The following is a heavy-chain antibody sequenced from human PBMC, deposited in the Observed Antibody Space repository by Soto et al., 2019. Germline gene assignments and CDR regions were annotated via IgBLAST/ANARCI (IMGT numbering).Heavy chain of an antibody. V-gene: IGHV3-23*01. CDR1: GFRFSTYD. Sequence: DVQRLESGGGLVQPGGSLRLSCAASGFRFSTYDMSWVRQAPGKGLEGVSVMRGSGSGTYYSDSVKGRLPISRDNSKNTLYLQMNGLRAEDTAVYYCVRQAKVTTVTANVGYYDGLDVWGQVTTVTVAS. J-gene: IGHJ6*02. D-gene: IGHD4-4*01. CDR2: MRGSGSGT. CDR3: VRQAKVTTVTANVGYYDGLDV.